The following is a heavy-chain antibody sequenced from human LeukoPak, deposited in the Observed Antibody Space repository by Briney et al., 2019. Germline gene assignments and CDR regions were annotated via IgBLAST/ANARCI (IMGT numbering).Heavy chain of an antibody. CDR2: ISYDGSNK. J-gene: IGHJ4*02. CDR1: GFTFSSYA. V-gene: IGHV3-30-3*01. D-gene: IGHD2-2*01. Sequence: GGSLRLSCAASGFTFSSYAMHWVRQAPGKGLEWVAVISYDGSNKYYADSVKGRFTISRDNSKNTLYLQMNSLRAEDTAVYYCARDSTSSTSPTAPLDYWGQGTLVTVSS. CDR3: ARDSTSSTSPTAPLDY.